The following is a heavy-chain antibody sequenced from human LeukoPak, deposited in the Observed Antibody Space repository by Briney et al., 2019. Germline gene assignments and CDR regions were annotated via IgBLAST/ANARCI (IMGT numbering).Heavy chain of an antibody. CDR3: AKDSVVVPAAPYGMDV. CDR2: IGSGGVT. CDR1: GFTFSVYA. Sequence: GGSLRLSCAASGFTFSVYAMNWVRQAPGKGLEWVSTIGSGGVTYYADSVKGRFTISRDIPKNTLYLQMNSLRADDTAVYYCAKDSVVVPAAPYGMDVWGQGTTVTVSS. D-gene: IGHD2-2*01. J-gene: IGHJ6*02. V-gene: IGHV3-23*01.